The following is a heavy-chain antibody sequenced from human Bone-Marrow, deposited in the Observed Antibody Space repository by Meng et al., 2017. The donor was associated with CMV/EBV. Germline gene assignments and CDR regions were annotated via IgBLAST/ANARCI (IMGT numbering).Heavy chain of an antibody. D-gene: IGHD2-2*01. CDR2: IYPNDSDT. Sequence: GSLRLSCKGSGYRFTTFWIGWVRQMPGKGLEWMGVIYPNDSDTRYSPSFQGQVTISADNSINTAYLQWSSLQASDTATYYCARHSRYCSSTSCSIDNWGQGTLVTVSS. CDR3: ARHSRYCSSTSCSIDN. V-gene: IGHV5-51*01. J-gene: IGHJ4*02. CDR1: GYRFTTFW.